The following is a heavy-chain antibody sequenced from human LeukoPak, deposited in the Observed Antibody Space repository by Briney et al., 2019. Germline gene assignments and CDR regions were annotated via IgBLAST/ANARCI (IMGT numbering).Heavy chain of an antibody. D-gene: IGHD4-23*01. Sequence: SETLSLTCTVSGGSISSYYWSWIRQPPGKGLEWIGYIYYSGSTNYNPSLKSRVTISVDTSKNQFSLKLSSVTAADTAVYYCASLICTVEWFDPWGQGTLVTVSS. J-gene: IGHJ5*02. CDR2: IYYSGST. CDR3: ASLICTVEWFDP. CDR1: GGSISSYY. V-gene: IGHV4-59*08.